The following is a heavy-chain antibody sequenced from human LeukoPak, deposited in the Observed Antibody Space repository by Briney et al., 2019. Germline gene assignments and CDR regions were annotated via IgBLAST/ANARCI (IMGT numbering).Heavy chain of an antibody. CDR2: IKSKTDGGTT. V-gene: IGHV3-15*01. CDR1: GFTFSNAW. CDR3: TTTHVVVPADAFDI. J-gene: IGHJ3*02. D-gene: IGHD2-2*01. Sequence: PGGSLRLSCAASGFTFSNAWMSWVRQAPGKGLEWVGRIKSKTDGGTTDYAAPVKGRFTISRDDSKNTLYLQMNSLKTEDTAVYYCTTTHVVVPADAFDIWGQGTMVTVSS.